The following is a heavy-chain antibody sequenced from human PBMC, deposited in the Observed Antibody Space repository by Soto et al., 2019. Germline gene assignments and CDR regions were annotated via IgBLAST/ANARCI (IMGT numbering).Heavy chain of an antibody. Sequence: QVQFAQSGAEVKKPGASVKVSCKASGYTFSDYYMHWVRQAPGQGLEWMGWINPDSGGTKYTQKFQGRVTMTRDTSISTAYMELSGLRSDDTAVYYCTRKVRDYNFDYWGQGTLVTVSS. CDR2: INPDSGGT. J-gene: IGHJ4*02. V-gene: IGHV1-2*02. CDR1: GYTFSDYY. D-gene: IGHD4-17*01. CDR3: TRKVRDYNFDY.